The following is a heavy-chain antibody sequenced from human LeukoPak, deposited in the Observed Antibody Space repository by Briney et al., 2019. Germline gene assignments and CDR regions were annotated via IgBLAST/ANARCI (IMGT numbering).Heavy chain of an antibody. Sequence: GESLKISCKGSGYSFTSYWIAWVRQMPGKGLNWMGIIYPGDSDTRNSPSFQGQVTISADKSISTAYLQWSSLKAPDTAMYYCARLSRAVLTYGMDVWGKGITVTVSS. CDR3: ARLSRAVLTYGMDV. D-gene: IGHD6-19*01. J-gene: IGHJ6*04. CDR1: GYSFTSYW. V-gene: IGHV5-51*01. CDR2: IYPGDSDT.